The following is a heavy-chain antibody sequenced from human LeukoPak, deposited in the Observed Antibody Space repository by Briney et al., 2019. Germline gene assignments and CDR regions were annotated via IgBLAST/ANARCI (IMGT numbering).Heavy chain of an antibody. V-gene: IGHV3-48*01. Sequence: GGSLRLSCAASGFTFSSYSMNWVRQAPGKGLEWVSYISSSGSTIYYADSMKGRFTISRGNAKNSLYLQMNSLRAEDTAVYYCARYSGSYFYFYYYMDVWGKGTTVTVSS. J-gene: IGHJ6*03. CDR1: GFTFSSYS. CDR2: ISSSGSTI. CDR3: ARYSGSYFYFYYYMDV. D-gene: IGHD1-26*01.